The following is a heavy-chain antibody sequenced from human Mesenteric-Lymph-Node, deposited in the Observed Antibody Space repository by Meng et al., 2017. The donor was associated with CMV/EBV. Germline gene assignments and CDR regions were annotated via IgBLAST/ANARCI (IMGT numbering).Heavy chain of an antibody. D-gene: IGHD3-3*01. Sequence: GESLKISCAASGFTFDDYGMSWVRQAPGKGLEWVSGINWNGGSTGYADSVKGRFTISRDNAKNSLYLQMNSLRAEDTALYYCARVDDFWSGYHPFDYWGQGTLVTVSS. CDR1: GFTFDDYG. CDR2: INWNGGST. V-gene: IGHV3-20*04. J-gene: IGHJ4*02. CDR3: ARVDDFWSGYHPFDY.